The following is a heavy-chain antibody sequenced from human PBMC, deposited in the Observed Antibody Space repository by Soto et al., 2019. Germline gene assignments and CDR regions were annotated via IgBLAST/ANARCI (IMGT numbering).Heavy chain of an antibody. J-gene: IGHJ4*02. D-gene: IGHD6-19*01. V-gene: IGHV1-58*01. CDR3: AAEISPQWPTDY. Sequence: SVKVSCKASGFTFTSSAVQWVRQARGQRLEWIGWIVVGSGNTNYAQKFQERVTITRDMSTSTAYMELSSLRSEDTAVYYCAAEISPQWPTDYWGQGTLVTLSS. CDR2: IVVGSGNT. CDR1: GFTFTSSA.